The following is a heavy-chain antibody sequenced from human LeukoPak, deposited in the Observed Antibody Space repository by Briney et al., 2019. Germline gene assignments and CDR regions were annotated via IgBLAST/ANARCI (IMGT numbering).Heavy chain of an antibody. D-gene: IGHD3-22*01. Sequence: SETLSLTCTVSGGSISSYYWSWIRQPPGKGLEWIGYIYYSGSTNYNPSLKSRVTISVDTSKNQFSLKLSSVTAADTAVYYCARGQSGRYYYDSSGSNRFDYWGQGTLVTVSS. J-gene: IGHJ4*02. V-gene: IGHV4-59*01. CDR1: GGSISSYY. CDR2: IYYSGST. CDR3: ARGQSGRYYYDSSGSNRFDY.